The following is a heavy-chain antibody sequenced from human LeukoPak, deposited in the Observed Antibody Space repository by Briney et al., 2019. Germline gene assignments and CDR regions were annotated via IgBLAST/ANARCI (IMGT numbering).Heavy chain of an antibody. CDR1: GGTFSSYA. CDR3: ARDGDCSGGSCYSFDY. J-gene: IGHJ4*02. V-gene: IGHV1-69*01. Sequence: SVKVSCKASGGTFSSYAINWVRQAPGQGLEWMGGIIPIFGTANYAQKFQGRVTITADESTSTAYMELSSLRSEDTAVYYCARDGDCSGGSCYSFDYWGQGTLVTVSS. D-gene: IGHD2-15*01. CDR2: IIPIFGTA.